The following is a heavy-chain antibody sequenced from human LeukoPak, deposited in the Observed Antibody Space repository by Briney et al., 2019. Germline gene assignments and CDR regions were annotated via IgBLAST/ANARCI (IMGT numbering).Heavy chain of an antibody. CDR1: GGSISSYY. CDR3: AREYCASNCYLDY. Sequence: SDTLSLTCTVSGGSISSYYWSWIRQPPGKGLEWIGYIFSSGSTNYNPSLKSRVTISLDTSKNQFSLKLSSVTAADTAVYYCAREYCASNCYLDYWGQGTLVTVSS. V-gene: IGHV4-59*01. J-gene: IGHJ4*02. D-gene: IGHD2-21*02. CDR2: IFSSGST.